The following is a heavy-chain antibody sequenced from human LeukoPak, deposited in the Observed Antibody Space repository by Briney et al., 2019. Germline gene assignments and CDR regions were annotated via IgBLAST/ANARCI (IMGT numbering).Heavy chain of an antibody. J-gene: IGHJ6*03. CDR3: ARNRKYQRLPYYYYMDV. V-gene: IGHV3-30*02. CDR1: GFIFSSYG. D-gene: IGHD2-2*01. CDR2: IRYDGSNK. Sequence: GGSLRLSCAASGFIFSSYGMHWVRQAPGKGLEGVAFIRYDGSNKYYADSGKGRFTISRDNSKNTLYLQMNRLRAEDTAVYYCARNRKYQRLPYYYYMDVWGKGTTVTVSS.